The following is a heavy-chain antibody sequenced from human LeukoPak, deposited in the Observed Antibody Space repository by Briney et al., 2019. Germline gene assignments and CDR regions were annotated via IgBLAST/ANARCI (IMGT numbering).Heavy chain of an antibody. J-gene: IGHJ6*02. Sequence: GGSLRLSCVASGFSFSDSVIHWVRQAPGKGLEWVAVISHDVKTTYYADSAKGRFTISRDNSRNTLYLQMNSLRAEDTAVYYCARAYCSSTSCYERGYYYYGMDVWGQGTTVTVSS. V-gene: IGHV3-30*04. D-gene: IGHD2-2*01. CDR1: GFSFSDSV. CDR2: ISHDVKTT. CDR3: ARAYCSSTSCYERGYYYYGMDV.